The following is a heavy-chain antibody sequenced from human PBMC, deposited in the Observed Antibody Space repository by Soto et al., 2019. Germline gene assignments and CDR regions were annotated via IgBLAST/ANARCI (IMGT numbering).Heavy chain of an antibody. CDR3: ASNRFEYAFDI. CDR1: GGSISSYY. CDR2: IYYSGST. V-gene: IGHV4-59*01. J-gene: IGHJ3*02. D-gene: IGHD3-3*01. Sequence: NPSETLSLTCTVSGGSISSYYWSWIRQPPGKGLEWIGYIYYSGSTNYNPSLKSRVTISVDTSKNQFSLKLSSVTAADTAVYYCASNRFEYAFDIWGQGTMVTVSS.